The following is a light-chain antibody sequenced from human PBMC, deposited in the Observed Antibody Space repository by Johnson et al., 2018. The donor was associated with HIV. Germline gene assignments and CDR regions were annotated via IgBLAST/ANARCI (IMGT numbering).Light chain of an antibody. CDR1: SSNIGNNY. Sequence: QSVLTQPPSVSAAPGQKVTISCSGSSSNIGNNYVSWYQQVPGAAPKLLIYDNGKRPSGIPDRFSGSKSGTSATLGITGLQTGDEADYYCGTWDSSLSTGFFGTGTKGTVL. CDR2: DNG. CDR3: GTWDSSLSTGF. V-gene: IGLV1-51*01. J-gene: IGLJ1*01.